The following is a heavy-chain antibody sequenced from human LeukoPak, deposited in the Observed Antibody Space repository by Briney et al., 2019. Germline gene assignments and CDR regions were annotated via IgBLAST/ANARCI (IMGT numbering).Heavy chain of an antibody. D-gene: IGHD3-10*02. V-gene: IGHV3-21*01. CDR1: GFTFSDYS. CDR3: AELGITMIGGV. CDR2: ISGSGSYI. Sequence: PGGSLRLSCAASGFTFSDYSMNWVRQTPRKGLEWVSCISGSGSYIYYADSVKGRFTISRDNAKNSLYPQMNSLRAEDTAVYYCAELGITMIGGVWGKGTTVTISS. J-gene: IGHJ6*04.